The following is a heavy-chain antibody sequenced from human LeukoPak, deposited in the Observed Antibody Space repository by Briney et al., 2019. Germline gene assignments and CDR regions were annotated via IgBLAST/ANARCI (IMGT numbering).Heavy chain of an antibody. CDR2: INPNSGGT. Sequence: GASVKVSCKASGYTFTGYYMHWVRQAPGQGLEWMGWINPNSGGTNYAQKFQGRVTMTTDTSTSTAYMELRSLRSDDTAVYYCARDRTVDIDYWGQGTLVTVSS. CDR3: ARDRTVDIDY. V-gene: IGHV1-2*02. J-gene: IGHJ4*02. D-gene: IGHD3-9*01. CDR1: GYTFTGYY.